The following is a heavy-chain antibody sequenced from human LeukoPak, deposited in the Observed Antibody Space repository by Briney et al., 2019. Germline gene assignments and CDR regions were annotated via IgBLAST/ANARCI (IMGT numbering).Heavy chain of an antibody. CDR1: GFTFSSYA. J-gene: IGHJ4*02. CDR3: AKVREDGYNYTSFYFDY. D-gene: IGHD5-24*01. CDR2: ISGSGGST. V-gene: IGHV3-23*01. Sequence: GGSLRVSCAASGFTFSSYAMSWVRQAPGNGLEWVSAISGSGGSTYYADSVKGRFTISRDNSKNTLYLQMNSLRAEDTAVYYCAKVREDGYNYTSFYFDYWGQGTLVTVSS.